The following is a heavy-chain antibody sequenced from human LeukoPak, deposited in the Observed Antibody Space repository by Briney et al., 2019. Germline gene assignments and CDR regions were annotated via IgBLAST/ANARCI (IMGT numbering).Heavy chain of an antibody. CDR3: AKDSGVSSGYLC. D-gene: IGHD3-22*01. Sequence: AGGSLRLSCAASGFTFSSYGMHWVRQAPGKGLEWVAVISYDGSNKYYADSVKGQFTISRDNSKNTLYLQMNSLRAEDTAVYYCAKDSGVSSGYLCWGQGTLVTVSP. CDR1: GFTFSSYG. CDR2: ISYDGSNK. V-gene: IGHV3-30*18. J-gene: IGHJ4*02.